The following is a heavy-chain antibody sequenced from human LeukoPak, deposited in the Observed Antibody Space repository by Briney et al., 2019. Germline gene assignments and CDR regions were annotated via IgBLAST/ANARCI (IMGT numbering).Heavy chain of an antibody. J-gene: IGHJ6*03. CDR3: ATLGQLVRANQENQYYYYMDV. CDR1: GYTLTELS. D-gene: IGHD6-6*01. Sequence: ASVKVSCKVSGYTLTELSMHWVRQAPGKGLEWMGGFDPEDGETIYAQKFQGRVTMTEDTSTDTAYMELSSLRSEDTAVYYCATLGQLVRANQENQYYYYMDVWGKGTTVTVSS. CDR2: FDPEDGET. V-gene: IGHV1-24*01.